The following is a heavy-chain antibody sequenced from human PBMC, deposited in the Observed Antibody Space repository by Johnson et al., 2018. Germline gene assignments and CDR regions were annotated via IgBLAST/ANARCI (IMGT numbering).Heavy chain of an antibody. CDR3: AREGNGDHGMDV. D-gene: IGHD4-17*01. J-gene: IGHJ6*02. CDR2: IWYDGRQM. CDR1: GFVFSGFA. V-gene: IGHV3-33*01. Sequence: QVQLVESGGGVVQPGRSLRLSCAASGFVFSGFAMHWVRQPPGTGLEWVAIIWYDGRQMYYADFVKGRLNISRDNSKNIVYLEMTSLRVDDTAVYFCAREGNGDHGMDVWGQGTTVSVSS.